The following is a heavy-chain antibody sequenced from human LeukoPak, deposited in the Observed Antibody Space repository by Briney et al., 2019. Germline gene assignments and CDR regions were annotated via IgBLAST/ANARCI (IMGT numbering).Heavy chain of an antibody. CDR1: GFTVSGNY. D-gene: IGHD6-13*01. CDR3: AKISSLFRGIAAAGPTGGAFDI. J-gene: IGHJ3*02. Sequence: GGSLRLSCAVSGFTVSGNYMSWLRQAPGKGLEWVSLIYSDDTTLYADSVKGRFTISRDISKNTWYLQMSSLRAEDTAVYYCAKISSLFRGIAAAGPTGGAFDIWGQGTMVTVSS. V-gene: IGHV3-53*01. CDR2: IYSDDTT.